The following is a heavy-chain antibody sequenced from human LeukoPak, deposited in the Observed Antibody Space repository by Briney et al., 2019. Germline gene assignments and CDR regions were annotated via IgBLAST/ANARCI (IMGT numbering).Heavy chain of an antibody. D-gene: IGHD2-15*01. CDR2: INSDGSST. CDR1: GFTFSSYW. CDR3: ARFPRSGPFDY. V-gene: IGHV3-74*01. J-gene: IGHJ4*02. Sequence: PGGSLRLSCAASGFTFSSYWMHWVRQAPGKGLVWVSRINSDGSSTSYADSVKGRFTISRDNAKNTLYLQMNSLRAEDTAVYYCARFPRSGPFDYWGQGTLVTVSS.